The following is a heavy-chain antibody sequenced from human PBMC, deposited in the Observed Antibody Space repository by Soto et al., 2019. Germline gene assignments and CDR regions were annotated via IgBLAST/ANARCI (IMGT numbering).Heavy chain of an antibody. CDR1: GFTFSSYA. CDR3: AKDEHYYGILTGYYRGDAFDI. Sequence: GGYLRLSCAASGFTFSSYAMSWVRQAPGKGLEWVSAISVSGGSTYYAGSVKCRFTISRDNSKNTVYRKINSLRAAHTAVYYCAKDEHYYGILTGYYRGDAFDIWGQGTMVTVSS. J-gene: IGHJ3*02. D-gene: IGHD3-9*01. CDR2: ISVSGGST. V-gene: IGHV3-23*01.